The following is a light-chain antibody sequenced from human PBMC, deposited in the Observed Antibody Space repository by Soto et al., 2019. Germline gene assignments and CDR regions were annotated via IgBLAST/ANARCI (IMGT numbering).Light chain of an antibody. V-gene: IGLV1-40*01. CDR1: SSNIGAGYD. Sequence: QSVVTQPPSESGAPGQRVTISCTGSSSNIGAGYDVHWYQQLPGTAPKLLIYANTNRPSGVPDRFSGSKSGTSASLAITGLQADDEADYYCQSYDNSLRGYVFGTGTKLTVL. CDR3: QSYDNSLRGYV. CDR2: ANT. J-gene: IGLJ1*01.